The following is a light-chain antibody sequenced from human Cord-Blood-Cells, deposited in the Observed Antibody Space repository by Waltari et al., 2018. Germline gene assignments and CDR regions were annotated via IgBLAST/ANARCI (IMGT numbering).Light chain of an antibody. Sequence: QSALTQPASVSGSPGQSITISCTGTSSDVGGYNYVSWYQQHPGKAPKLMIYDVSKRPSVVSKRFSGSKSGNTASLTISGLQAEGEADYYCSSYTSSSTLVFGGGTKLTVL. V-gene: IGLV2-14*01. CDR3: SSYTSSSTLV. CDR2: DVS. CDR1: SSDVGGYNY. J-gene: IGLJ3*02.